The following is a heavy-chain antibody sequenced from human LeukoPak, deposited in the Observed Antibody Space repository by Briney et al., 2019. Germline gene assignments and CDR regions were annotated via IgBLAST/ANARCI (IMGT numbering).Heavy chain of an antibody. D-gene: IGHD3-22*01. CDR3: ARYYYDSSGYYYNFGGYFDY. Sequence: SQTLSLTCAVSGGSISSGGHSCSWSRQPPGKGLEWIGYIYHSGSTYYNRSLKSRVTISVDRSKNQFSLKLSSVTAADTAVYYCARYYYDSSGYYYNFGGYFDYWGQGTLVTVSS. CDR2: IYHSGST. CDR1: GGSISSGGHS. J-gene: IGHJ4*02. V-gene: IGHV4-30-2*01.